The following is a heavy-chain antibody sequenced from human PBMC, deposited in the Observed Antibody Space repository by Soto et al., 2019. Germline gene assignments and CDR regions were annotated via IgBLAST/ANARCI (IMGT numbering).Heavy chain of an antibody. CDR1: GGTFSTYG. V-gene: IGHV1-69*12. Sequence: QVQLVQSGAEVKKPGSSVKVSCKASGGTFSTYGISWVRQAPGQGLEWMGGIIPFFGTANYAQKFQGRVTITAAESTSTAYMELSSLRSDDTAVYYCARDRNGGYNQPTGYWYFDLWGRGTLVTVSS. CDR2: IIPFFGTA. CDR3: ARDRNGGYNQPTGYWYFDL. J-gene: IGHJ2*01. D-gene: IGHD4-17*01.